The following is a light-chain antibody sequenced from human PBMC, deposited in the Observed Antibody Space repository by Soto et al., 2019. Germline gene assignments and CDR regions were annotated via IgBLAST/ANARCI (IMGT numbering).Light chain of an antibody. J-gene: IGKJ5*01. V-gene: IGKV3-20*01. CDR3: QQYGSSPIT. CDR2: GAS. Sequence: EIVMAQSPGSLSLSAGDRATLSCRASQSVSSSSLAWYQQKPGQAPRLLMYGASSRATGIPDRFSGGGSGTDFTLTISRLEPEDFAVYFCQQYGSSPITFGQGTRLEIK. CDR1: QSVSSSS.